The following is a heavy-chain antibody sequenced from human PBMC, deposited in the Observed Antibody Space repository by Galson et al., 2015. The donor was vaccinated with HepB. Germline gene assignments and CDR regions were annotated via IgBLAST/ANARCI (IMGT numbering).Heavy chain of an antibody. V-gene: IGHV1-69*13. CDR2: IIPIFGTA. J-gene: IGHJ2*01. Sequence: SVKVSCKASGGTFSSYAISWVRQAPGQGLEWMGGIIPIFGTANYAQKFQGRVTITADESTSTAYMELSSLRSEDTAVYYCARGRDGDPYERGVYFDLWGRGTLVTVSS. CDR3: ARGRDGDPYERGVYFDL. CDR1: GGTFSSYA. D-gene: IGHD4-17*01.